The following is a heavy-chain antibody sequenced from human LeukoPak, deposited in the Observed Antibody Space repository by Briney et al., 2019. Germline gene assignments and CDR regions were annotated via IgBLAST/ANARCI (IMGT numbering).Heavy chain of an antibody. V-gene: IGHV3-48*02. CDR1: GFTFSSYG. Sequence: GGSLRLSCVVSGFTFSSYGMNWVRQAPGKGLEWVSYINRGSSTIYYADSVKGRFTISRDNAKNSLYLQMNSLRDEDTAVYYCARDLLGYSYDAYYFDFWGQGTLVTVSS. D-gene: IGHD5-18*01. J-gene: IGHJ4*02. CDR2: INRGSSTI. CDR3: ARDLLGYSYDAYYFDF.